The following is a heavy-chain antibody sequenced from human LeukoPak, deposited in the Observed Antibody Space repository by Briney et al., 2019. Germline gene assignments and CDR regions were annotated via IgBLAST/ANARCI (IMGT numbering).Heavy chain of an antibody. Sequence: SAGSLRLSCAASGFTFSNYAKHWVRQAPGKGLEWLTFIRYDGSNKYYAESVKGRFTISRDNSKNTLYLQMNSLRAEDTAVYYCAKAIHSSSSGVVDYWGQATLVTVSS. CDR2: IRYDGSNK. J-gene: IGHJ4*02. V-gene: IGHV3-30*02. D-gene: IGHD6-6*01. CDR1: GFTFSNYA. CDR3: AKAIHSSSSGVVDY.